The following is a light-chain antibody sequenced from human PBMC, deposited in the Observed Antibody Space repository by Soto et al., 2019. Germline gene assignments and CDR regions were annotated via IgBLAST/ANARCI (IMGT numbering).Light chain of an antibody. CDR3: QQSYSTLWT. CDR1: QTIRTY. Sequence: DIQMTQSPSSLSASVGDRVTITCRASQTIRTYLNWYQQKPGKAPELLIYATSTLHSGVPSRFSGSGSGTDFTLTISSLQPEDFATYYCQQSYSTLWTFGQGTKVEIK. V-gene: IGKV1-39*01. J-gene: IGKJ1*01. CDR2: ATS.